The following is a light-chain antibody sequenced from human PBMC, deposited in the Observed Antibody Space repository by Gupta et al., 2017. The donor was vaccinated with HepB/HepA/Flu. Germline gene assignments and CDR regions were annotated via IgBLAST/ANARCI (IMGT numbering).Light chain of an antibody. Sequence: DIRMTQSPSTLSASVGDRVTITCRASQSISSWLAWYQQKPGKAPKLLIYKASSLESGVPSRFSGSGSGTELTLTISSLQPDDFATYYCQQYNSYWTFGQGTKVEIK. CDR1: QSISSW. CDR3: QQYNSYWT. V-gene: IGKV1-5*03. J-gene: IGKJ1*01. CDR2: KAS.